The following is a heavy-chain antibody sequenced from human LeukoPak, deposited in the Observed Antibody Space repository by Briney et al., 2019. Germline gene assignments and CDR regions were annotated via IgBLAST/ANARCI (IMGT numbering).Heavy chain of an antibody. Sequence: PGGSLRLSCAASGFTFDDYAMHWVRQAPGKGLEWVSGISWNSGSIGYADSVKGRFTISRDNAKNSLYLQMNSLRAEDTALYYCAKDMNYGSGSYGQFDYWGQGTLVTVSS. J-gene: IGHJ4*02. D-gene: IGHD3-10*01. V-gene: IGHV3-9*01. CDR2: ISWNSGSI. CDR3: AKDMNYGSGSYGQFDY. CDR1: GFTFDDYA.